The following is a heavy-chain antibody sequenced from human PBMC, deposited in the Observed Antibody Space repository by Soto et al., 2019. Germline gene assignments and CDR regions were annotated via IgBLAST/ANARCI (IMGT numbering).Heavy chain of an antibody. J-gene: IGHJ4*02. D-gene: IGHD4-17*01. Sequence: GGSLRLSCAASGFTFSNYAMSWARQAPGKGLEWVSAISGSGGSTYYAGSVKGRFTISRDNSKNTLYLQMNSLRAEDTAVYYCAKEFRHGHYSQVFDYWGQGTLVTVSS. CDR1: GFTFSNYA. V-gene: IGHV3-23*01. CDR2: ISGSGGST. CDR3: AKEFRHGHYSQVFDY.